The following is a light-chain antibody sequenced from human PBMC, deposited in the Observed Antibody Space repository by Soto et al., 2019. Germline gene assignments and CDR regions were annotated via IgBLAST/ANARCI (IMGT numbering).Light chain of an antibody. J-gene: IGLJ2*01. Sequence: QSALTQPPSASGSLGQSVTISCTGTSSDVGGYHFVSWYQQHPGKAPKLLIYEVTTRPSGVPDRFSGPTSDNTASLTVSGLQAEDEADYYCDSYVGSKSIIFGGGTKLPVI. V-gene: IGLV2-8*01. CDR1: SSDVGGYHF. CDR3: DSYVGSKSII. CDR2: EVT.